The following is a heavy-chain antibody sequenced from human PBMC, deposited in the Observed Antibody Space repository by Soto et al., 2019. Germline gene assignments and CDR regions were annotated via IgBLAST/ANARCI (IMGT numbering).Heavy chain of an antibody. CDR1: GFTFSGHT. CDR3: XXXMGFDGSGYAFFDS. V-gene: IGHV3-21*01. D-gene: IGHD3-10*01. J-gene: IGHJ4*02. CDR2: VSSSSSYI. Sequence: EVQLVESGGGLVKPGGSLRLSCAASGFTFSGHTINWVRQAPGKGLEWVSSVSSSSSYIYYADSVKGRFTVSRDNAENXXXXXXXXXXXXXXAXXXXXXXMGFDGSGYAFFDSWGQGTLVTVSS.